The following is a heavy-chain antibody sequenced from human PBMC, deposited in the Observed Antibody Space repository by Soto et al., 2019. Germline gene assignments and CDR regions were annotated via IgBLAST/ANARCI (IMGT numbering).Heavy chain of an antibody. Sequence: SETLSLTCAVYGGSFSGYYWSWIRQPPGKGLEWIGEINHSGSTNYNPSLKSRVTISVDTSKNQFSLKLSSVTAADTAVYYCARFGITMVRGAYCYYYYGMDVWGKGTTVTVSS. D-gene: IGHD3-10*01. CDR3: ARFGITMVRGAYCYYYYGMDV. V-gene: IGHV4-34*01. J-gene: IGHJ6*04. CDR2: INHSGST. CDR1: GGSFSGYY.